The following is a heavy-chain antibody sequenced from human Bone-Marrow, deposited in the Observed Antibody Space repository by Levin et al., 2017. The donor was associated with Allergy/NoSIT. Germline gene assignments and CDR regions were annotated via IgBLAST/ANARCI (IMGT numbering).Heavy chain of an antibody. D-gene: IGHD5-12*01. CDR3: ARDIGYEATFSGLDV. CDR1: GFTFTSYG. Sequence: GGSLRLSCAASGFTFTSYGMHWVRQAPGKGLEWVAVIWYSGSRQYYGESVKGRFTISRDSSKNTLFLQMNNLTVEDTAVYFCARDIGYEATFSGLDVWGQGTTVTVSS. CDR2: IWYSGSRQ. J-gene: IGHJ6*01. V-gene: IGHV3-33*01.